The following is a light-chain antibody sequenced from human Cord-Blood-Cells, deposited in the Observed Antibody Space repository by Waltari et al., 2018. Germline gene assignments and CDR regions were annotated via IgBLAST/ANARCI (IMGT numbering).Light chain of an antibody. V-gene: IGLV2-23*01. CDR1: SSDVGSYNL. CDR2: EGS. Sequence: QSALTQHASVSGSPGQSITIPCTGTSSDVGSYNLVSWYQQHPGKAPKLRIYEGSKRPSGVSNRFSGSKSGNTASLTISGLQAEDEADYYCCSYAGSSTFVFGTGTKVTVL. CDR3: CSYAGSSTFV. J-gene: IGLJ1*01.